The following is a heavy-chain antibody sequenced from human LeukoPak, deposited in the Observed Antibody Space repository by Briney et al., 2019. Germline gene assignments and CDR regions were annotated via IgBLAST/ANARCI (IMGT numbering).Heavy chain of an antibody. J-gene: IGHJ6*02. Sequence: SETLSLTCTVSGGSISSYYWSWIRQPPGKGLEWIGYIYYSGSTNYNPSLKSRVTISVDTSKNQFSLKLSSVTAADTAVYYCARDRIYYYDSSGYYPYYYYGMDVWGQGTTVTVSS. D-gene: IGHD3-22*01. V-gene: IGHV4-59*01. CDR3: ARDRIYYYDSSGYYPYYYYGMDV. CDR1: GGSISSYY. CDR2: IYYSGST.